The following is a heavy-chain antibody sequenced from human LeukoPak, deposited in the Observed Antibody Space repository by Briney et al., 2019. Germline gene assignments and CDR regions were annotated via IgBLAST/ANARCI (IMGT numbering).Heavy chain of an antibody. J-gene: IGHJ3*02. Sequence: GGSLRLSCAASGFTFSSYGMHWVRQAPGKGLEWVAFIRYDGSNKYYADSVKGRFTISRDNSKNTLYLQMNSLRAEDTAVYYCAKLDDSSGYRQDAFDIWGQGTMVTVSS. CDR3: AKLDDSSGYRQDAFDI. D-gene: IGHD3-22*01. V-gene: IGHV3-30*02. CDR2: IRYDGSNK. CDR1: GFTFSSYG.